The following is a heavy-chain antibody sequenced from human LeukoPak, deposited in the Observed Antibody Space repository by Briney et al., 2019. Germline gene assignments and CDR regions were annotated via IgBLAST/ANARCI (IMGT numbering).Heavy chain of an antibody. CDR1: GYSFTSYW. D-gene: IGHD3-3*01. V-gene: IGHV5-51*01. J-gene: IGHJ6*02. CDR3: ARLSYDFWSGYPYGMDV. Sequence: GESLKISCKGSGYSFTSYWIGWVRQMPGKGLEWMGIIYPGDSDTRYSPSFQGQATISAGKSISTAYLQWSSLKASDTAMYYCARLSYDFWSGYPYGMDVWGQGTTVTVSS. CDR2: IYPGDSDT.